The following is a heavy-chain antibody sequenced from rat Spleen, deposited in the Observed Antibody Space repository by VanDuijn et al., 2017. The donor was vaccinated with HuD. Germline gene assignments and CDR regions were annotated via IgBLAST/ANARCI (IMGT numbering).Heavy chain of an antibody. V-gene: IGHV5-31*01. Sequence: EVQLVESGGGLVQPGRSLKLSCVASGFTFNNYWMTWIRQAPGKGLEWVASISSSGDGTYYPDSVKGRFTISRDNAQTTLYLQMNSLRSEDTATYGCTRGMVPRSWGQGVRVTVSS. CDR1: GFTFNNYW. D-gene: IGHD1-12*02. CDR2: ISSSGDGT. J-gene: IGHJ2*01. CDR3: TRGMVPRS.